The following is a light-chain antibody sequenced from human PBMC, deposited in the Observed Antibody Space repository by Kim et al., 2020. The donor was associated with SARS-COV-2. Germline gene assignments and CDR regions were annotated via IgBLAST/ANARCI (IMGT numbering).Light chain of an antibody. CDR1: QSVGNS. V-gene: IGKV3-11*01. CDR3: QQRYDWPLT. Sequence: LSPGERATLSCRASQSVGNSLAWFQQKPGQAPRLLIFETSNRDTVIPARFSDSGSGTGFTLTISSLEPEDFAVYYCQQRYDWPLTFGGGTKVEIK. J-gene: IGKJ4*01. CDR2: ETS.